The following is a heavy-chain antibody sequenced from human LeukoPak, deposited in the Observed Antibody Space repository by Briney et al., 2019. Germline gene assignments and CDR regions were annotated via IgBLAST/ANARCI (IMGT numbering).Heavy chain of an antibody. J-gene: IGHJ4*02. CDR3: AKDSGPLDY. CDR2: ISGSGGST. V-gene: IGHV3-23*01. Sequence: GGSLRLSCAASGFTFSSYAMSWVRQAPGKGLEWVSVISGSGGSTYYADSVKGRFTISRDNAKNSLYLQMNSLRAEDTAVYYCAKDSGPLDYWGQGTLVTVSS. D-gene: IGHD6-25*01. CDR1: GFTFSSYA.